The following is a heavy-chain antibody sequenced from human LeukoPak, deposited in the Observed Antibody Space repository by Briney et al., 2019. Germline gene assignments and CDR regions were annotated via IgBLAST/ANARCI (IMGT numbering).Heavy chain of an antibody. D-gene: IGHD3-22*01. V-gene: IGHV4-61*02. CDR1: GGSISSGSYY. CDR3: ASGDSSGYFPSHY. CDR2: IYTSGST. J-gene: IGHJ4*02. Sequence: SETLSLTCTVSGGSISSGSYYWSWIRQPAGKGLEWIGRIYTSGSTNYNPSLKSRVTISLDTSKNQFSLRLSSVTAADTAVYYCASGDSSGYFPSHYWGQETLVTVSS.